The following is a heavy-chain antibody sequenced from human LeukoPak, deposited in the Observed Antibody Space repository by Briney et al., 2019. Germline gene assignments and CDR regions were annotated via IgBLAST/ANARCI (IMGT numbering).Heavy chain of an antibody. Sequence: SQTLSLTCAISGDSVSSNSAAWNWIGQSPSRGLEWLGRTFYRSKWYEDYAVSVKSRITINSDTFNNQFSLHLSSVTPEDTAIYYCTRERDDYFPFDPWGQGTLVTVSS. D-gene: IGHD2/OR15-2a*01. CDR2: TFYRSKWYE. CDR3: TRERDDYFPFDP. V-gene: IGHV6-1*01. CDR1: GDSVSSNSAA. J-gene: IGHJ5*02.